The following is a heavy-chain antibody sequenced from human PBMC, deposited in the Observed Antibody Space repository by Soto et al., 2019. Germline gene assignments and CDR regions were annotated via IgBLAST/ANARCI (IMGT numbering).Heavy chain of an antibody. CDR2: ISVSGGST. V-gene: IGHV3-23*01. J-gene: IGHJ4*02. CDR1: GFTFSSYA. Sequence: PAGSLRLSCAASGFTFSSYAMSLVRQAPGKGLEWVSAISVSGGSTYYADSVNGQFTISRDNSKKTLYLQMNNLRAEDTAVYFFVRGPSKQAYWGQGTLVTVSS. D-gene: IGHD6-13*01. CDR3: VRGPSKQAY.